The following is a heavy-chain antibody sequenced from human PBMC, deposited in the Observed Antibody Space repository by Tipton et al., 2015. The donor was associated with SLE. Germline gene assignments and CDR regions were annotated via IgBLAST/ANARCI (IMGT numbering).Heavy chain of an antibody. Sequence: TLSLTCTVSGGSISSSSYYWGWIRQPPGKGLEWIGSIYYSGSTYYNPSLKSRVTISVDTPKNHFSMKLSSVTAADTAVYYCARHTDYGGNSDSFDYWGQGTLVTVSS. V-gene: IGHV4-39*01. D-gene: IGHD4-23*01. CDR2: IYYSGST. CDR1: GGSISSSSYY. CDR3: ARHTDYGGNSDSFDY. J-gene: IGHJ4*02.